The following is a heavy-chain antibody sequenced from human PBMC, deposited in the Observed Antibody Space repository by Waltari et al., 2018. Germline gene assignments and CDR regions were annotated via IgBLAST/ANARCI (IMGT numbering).Heavy chain of an antibody. D-gene: IGHD6-13*01. CDR3: AKVRPSSS. Sequence: QAQLVQSGAEVKKPGASVKVSCKASGYIFTDYHIHWVRQSPGQGLEWIGLINCENGGTNYARKFQGRVTMTRDTSIRTVYMELRNLMSDDTAVYYCAKVRPSSSWGQGIMVTVSS. CDR1: GYIFTDYH. V-gene: IGHV1-2*02. J-gene: IGHJ4*02. CDR2: INCENGGT.